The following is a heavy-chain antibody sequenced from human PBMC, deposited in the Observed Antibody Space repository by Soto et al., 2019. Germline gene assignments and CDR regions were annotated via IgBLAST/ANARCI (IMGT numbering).Heavy chain of an antibody. CDR2: VYYTGST. D-gene: IGHD6-19*01. J-gene: IGHJ4*02. CDR1: GGSISGAY. V-gene: IGHV4-59*01. Sequence: SETLSLTCIVSGGSISGAYWSWIRQSPGKGLEWLGYVYYTGSTNYSPSLRSRVSISVDTSKNEFSLRLSSVTAADTAVYFCARSVAVPGAHIDYWGQGTQVTVSS. CDR3: ARSVAVPGAHIDY.